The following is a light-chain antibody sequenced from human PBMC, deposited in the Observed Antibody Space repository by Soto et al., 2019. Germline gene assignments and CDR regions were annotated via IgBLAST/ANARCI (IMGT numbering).Light chain of an antibody. CDR2: AAS. V-gene: IGKV1-39*01. CDR3: QQSYSTPYT. Sequence: DIQMTQSPSSLSASIGDRVTITCRASQSISGHLNWYQQKPGKAPKLLIYAASSLQSGVPSRFSCSGSGTDFTLTISILQPEDFATYYCQQSYSTPYTFGQGTRLEIE. CDR1: QSISGH. J-gene: IGKJ2*01.